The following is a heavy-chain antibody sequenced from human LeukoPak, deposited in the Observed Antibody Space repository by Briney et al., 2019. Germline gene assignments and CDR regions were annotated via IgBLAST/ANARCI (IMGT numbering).Heavy chain of an antibody. V-gene: IGHV4-59*01. CDR2: IYYSGST. Sequence: SETLSLTCTVSGGSISSYYWSWIRQPPGKGLEWIGYIYYSGSTNYNPSLKSRVTMSVDTSKNQFSLKLSPVTAADTAVYYCANLREGYCGGDCYYSYFDYWGQGTLVTVSS. CDR3: ANLREGYCGGDCYYSYFDY. J-gene: IGHJ4*02. D-gene: IGHD2-21*02. CDR1: GGSISSYY.